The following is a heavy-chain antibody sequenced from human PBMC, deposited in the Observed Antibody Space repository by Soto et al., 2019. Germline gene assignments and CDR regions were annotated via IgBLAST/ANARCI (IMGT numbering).Heavy chain of an antibody. CDR3: DSDTF. J-gene: IGHJ4*02. D-gene: IGHD3-9*01. CDR2: IKQDGSER. V-gene: IGHV3-7*01. Sequence: GGSLRLSCEASGFIFSRFYMGWVRQAPGKGLEWVANIKQDGSERYYGDSVKGRFTISRDNAKSSLFLEMNSLRADDKAVYYCDSDTFWGQGNLVTVSA. CDR1: GFIFSRFY.